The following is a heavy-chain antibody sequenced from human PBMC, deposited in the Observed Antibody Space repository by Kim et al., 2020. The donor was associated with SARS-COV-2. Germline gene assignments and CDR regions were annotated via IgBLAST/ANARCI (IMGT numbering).Heavy chain of an antibody. D-gene: IGHD6-19*01. Sequence: YADSVKGRFTISRDNSKNTLYLQMNSLRAEDTAVYYCAKDLAVAGSGFDYWGQGTLVTVSS. V-gene: IGHV3-30*02. J-gene: IGHJ4*02. CDR3: AKDLAVAGSGFDY.